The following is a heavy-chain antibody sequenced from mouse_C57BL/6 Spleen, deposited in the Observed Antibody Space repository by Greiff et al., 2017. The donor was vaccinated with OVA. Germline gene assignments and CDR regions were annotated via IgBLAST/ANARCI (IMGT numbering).Heavy chain of an antibody. J-gene: IGHJ2*01. CDR3: ARFKGVTPLDY. D-gene: IGHD2-12*01. CDR1: GYTFTSYW. Sequence: VQLKPPGTELVKPGASVKLSCKASGYTFTSYWMHWVKQRPGQGLEWIGNINPSNGGTNYNEKFKSKATLTVDKSSSTAYMQLSSLTSEDSAVYYCARFKGVTPLDYWGQGTTLTVSS. V-gene: IGHV1-53*01. CDR2: INPSNGGT.